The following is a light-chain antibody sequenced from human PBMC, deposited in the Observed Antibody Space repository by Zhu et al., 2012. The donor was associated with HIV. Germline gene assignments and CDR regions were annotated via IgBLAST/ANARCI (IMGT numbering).Light chain of an antibody. CDR3: QQYYSTL. J-gene: IGKJ4*01. V-gene: IGKV1-NL1*01. CDR1: QGISNS. CDR2: AAS. Sequence: DIQMTQSPSSLSASVGDRVTITCRASQGISNSLAWYQQKPGKAPKLLLYAASRLESGVPSRFSGSGSGTDYTLTISSLQPEDFATYYCQQYYSTLFGGGTKVEIK.